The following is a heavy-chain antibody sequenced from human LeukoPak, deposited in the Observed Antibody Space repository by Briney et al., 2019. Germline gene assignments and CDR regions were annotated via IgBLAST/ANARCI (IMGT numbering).Heavy chain of an antibody. CDR3: VRDGGVSGYDLLDY. CDR1: GFTFSNYW. CDR2: INQDGSKE. Sequence: GGSLRLSCAASGFTFSNYWMTWVRQAPGKGLEWVAHINQDGSKEYYMDSVKARFTISRDNAKNSLSLQMNSLRAEDTAVYYRVRDGGVSGYDLLDYWGQGTLVTVSS. D-gene: IGHD5-12*01. J-gene: IGHJ4*02. V-gene: IGHV3-7*01.